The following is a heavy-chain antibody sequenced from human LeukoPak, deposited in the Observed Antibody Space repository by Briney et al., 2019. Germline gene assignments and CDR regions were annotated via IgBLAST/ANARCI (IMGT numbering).Heavy chain of an antibody. D-gene: IGHD2-2*02. V-gene: IGHV3-20*04. CDR2: INWNGGST. CDR3: ARGEGCSSTSCYSTDAFDI. CDR1: GFTFDDYG. Sequence: GGSLRLSCAASGFTFDDYGMSWVRQAPGKGLEWVSGINWNGGSTGYADSVKGRFTISRDNAKNSLYLQMNSLRAEDTALYYCARGEGCSSTSCYSTDAFDIWGQGTMVTVSS. J-gene: IGHJ3*02.